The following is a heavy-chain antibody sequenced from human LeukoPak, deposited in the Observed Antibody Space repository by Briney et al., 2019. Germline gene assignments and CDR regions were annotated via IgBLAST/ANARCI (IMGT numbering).Heavy chain of an antibody. J-gene: IGHJ4*02. V-gene: IGHV5-51*01. Sequence: GESLKISCKGSGYSFTNHWIGWVRQMPGKGLEWMGVIYPGDSDTRYSPSFQGQVTISADTSISTAYVRWNSLKSSDTAMYYCARRSLNYYDSSGFYFDSWGQGTLVTVSS. CDR2: IYPGDSDT. D-gene: IGHD3-22*01. CDR1: GYSFTNHW. CDR3: ARRSLNYYDSSGFYFDS.